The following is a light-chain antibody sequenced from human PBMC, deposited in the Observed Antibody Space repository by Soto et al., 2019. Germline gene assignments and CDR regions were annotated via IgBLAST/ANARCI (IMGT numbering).Light chain of an antibody. V-gene: IGKV3-15*01. CDR2: GAS. J-gene: IGKJ2*01. CDR1: QSVRSGH. Sequence: ESVLTQSPGTLSLSPGDRATLSCRASQSVRSGHLAWYQQKPGQAPSLLIYGASARATGIPARFSGSGSGTEFTLTISSLQSEDFAVYYCQHYNNWPFTFGQGTKLEIK. CDR3: QHYNNWPFT.